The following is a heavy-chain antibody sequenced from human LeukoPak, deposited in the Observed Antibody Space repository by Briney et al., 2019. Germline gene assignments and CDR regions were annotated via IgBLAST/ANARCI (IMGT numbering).Heavy chain of an antibody. Sequence: GGSLRLSRAAPGFTFTSYWMSWVRQAPGKGLEWVANIKQDGSQKYYVDSVKGRFTISRDNAKYSMYLQMNSLRAEDTAVYYCARDRWDIVVVPAAFNFDYWGQGTLVTVSS. V-gene: IGHV3-7*01. CDR1: GFTFTSYW. CDR3: ARDRWDIVVVPAAFNFDY. D-gene: IGHD2-2*01. J-gene: IGHJ4*02. CDR2: IKQDGSQK.